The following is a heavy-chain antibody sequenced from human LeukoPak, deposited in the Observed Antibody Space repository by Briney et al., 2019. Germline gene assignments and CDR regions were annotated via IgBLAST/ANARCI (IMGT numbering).Heavy chain of an antibody. D-gene: IGHD2-21*02. J-gene: IGHJ5*02. CDR1: GGSIRSSYYY. Sequence: SETLSLTCTVSGGSIRSSYYYWGWIRQPPGKGLEWIGSIYDSGSTYYNPSLKSRVTISVDTSKNQFSLKLNSVTAADTAVYYCARVKSSWVVTAILSWFDPWGQGTLVTVSS. CDR2: IYDSGST. CDR3: ARVKSSWVVTAILSWFDP. V-gene: IGHV4-39*01.